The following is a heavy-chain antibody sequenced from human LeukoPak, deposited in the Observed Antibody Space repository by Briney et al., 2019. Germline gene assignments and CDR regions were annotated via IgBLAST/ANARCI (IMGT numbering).Heavy chain of an antibody. V-gene: IGHV4-59*01. D-gene: IGHD5-18*01. CDR3: AREDTAFDI. Sequence: PSETLSLTCAVSGGSISSYYWSWIRQPPGKGLEWIGYIYYSGSTNYNPSLKSRVTISVDTSKNQFSLKLSSVTAADTAVYYCAREDTAFDIWGQGTMVTVSS. CDR1: GGSISSYY. CDR2: IYYSGST. J-gene: IGHJ3*02.